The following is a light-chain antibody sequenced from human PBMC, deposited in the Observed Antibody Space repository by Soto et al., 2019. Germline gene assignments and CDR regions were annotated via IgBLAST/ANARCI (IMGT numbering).Light chain of an antibody. CDR3: AAWDDSLSGWV. CDR1: SSNIGTGYD. Sequence: QSVLTQPPSVSGAPGQRVTISCTGSSSNIGTGYDVHWYQQFPGTAPKLLIYGNNNRPSGVPDRFSASKSGTSASLAITGLQAEDEADYYCAAWDDSLSGWVFGGGTKLTVL. J-gene: IGLJ3*02. V-gene: IGLV1-40*01. CDR2: GNN.